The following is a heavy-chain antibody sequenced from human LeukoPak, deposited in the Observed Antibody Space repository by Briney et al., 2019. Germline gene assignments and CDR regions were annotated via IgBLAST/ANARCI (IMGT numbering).Heavy chain of an antibody. Sequence: PGGSLRLSCAASGFTFSSYAMHWVRQAPGKGLEWVAVISYDGSNKYYADSVKGRFTISRDNSKNTLYLQMNSLRAEDTAVYYCAKDPDFWSGYDRADAFDIWGQGTMVTVSS. CDR1: GFTFSSYA. J-gene: IGHJ3*02. V-gene: IGHV3-30-3*01. CDR2: ISYDGSNK. CDR3: AKDPDFWSGYDRADAFDI. D-gene: IGHD3-3*01.